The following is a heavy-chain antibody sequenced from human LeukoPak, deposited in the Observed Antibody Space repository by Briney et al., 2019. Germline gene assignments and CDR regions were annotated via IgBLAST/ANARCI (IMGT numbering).Heavy chain of an antibody. D-gene: IGHD3-22*01. CDR2: IYYSGST. Sequence: SETLSLTCTVSGGSISSYYWSWIRQPPGKGLEWIGYIYYSGSTNYNPSLKSRVTISVDTSKNQFSLKLSSVTAADTAVYYCARENYYDSGDNAFDIWGQGTMVTVSS. CDR3: ARENYYDSGDNAFDI. CDR1: GGSISSYY. V-gene: IGHV4-59*01. J-gene: IGHJ3*02.